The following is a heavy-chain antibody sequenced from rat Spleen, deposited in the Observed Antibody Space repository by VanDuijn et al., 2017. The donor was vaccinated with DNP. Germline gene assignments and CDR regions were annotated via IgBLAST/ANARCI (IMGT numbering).Heavy chain of an antibody. V-gene: IGHV2S12*01. Sequence: QVQLKESGPGLVQPSQTLSLTCTVSGFSLIKDGVSWVRQPPGKGLEWIAAISSGGSTYYVPALKSRLTISMDTSTSQVFLKMNSLQTEDTAIYFCARDPFYNSGALDAWGQGTSVTVSS. J-gene: IGHJ4*01. CDR1: GFSLIKDG. CDR2: ISSGGST. CDR3: ARDPFYNSGALDA. D-gene: IGHD4-3*01.